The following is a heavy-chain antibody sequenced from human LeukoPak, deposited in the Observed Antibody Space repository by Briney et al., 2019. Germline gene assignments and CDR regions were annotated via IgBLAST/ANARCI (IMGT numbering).Heavy chain of an antibody. J-gene: IGHJ6*02. CDR3: AREGDYGSGSYYYGMDV. D-gene: IGHD3-10*01. CDR2: IWYDGSNK. Sequence: PGGSLRLSCAASGFTFSSYGMHWVRQAPGKGLEWVAVIWYDGSNKYYADSVKGRFTISRDNSKNTLYLQMNSLRAEDTAVYYCAREGDYGSGSYYYGMDVWGQGTTVTVSS. CDR1: GFTFSSYG. V-gene: IGHV3-33*01.